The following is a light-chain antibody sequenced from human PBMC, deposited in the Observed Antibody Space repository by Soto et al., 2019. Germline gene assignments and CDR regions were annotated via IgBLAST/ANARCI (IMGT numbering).Light chain of an antibody. Sequence: QSALTQPASVSVSPGQSITISCTGTSSDVGSSNLVSWYQQHPGKAPKLIIYEVYKRPSGVSIRFSGSKSGNTASLTISGLQAEDGADYYCCSYAGGSTLVFGGGTKVTVL. CDR2: EVY. J-gene: IGLJ2*01. CDR3: CSYAGGSTLV. CDR1: SSDVGSSNL. V-gene: IGLV2-23*02.